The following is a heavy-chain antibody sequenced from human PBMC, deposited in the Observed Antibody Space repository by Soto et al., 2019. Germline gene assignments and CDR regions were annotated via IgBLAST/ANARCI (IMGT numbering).Heavy chain of an antibody. CDR1: GFTFSSYA. CDR3: ARGDRGGSGAPASYYYSGLAV. J-gene: IGHJ6*02. D-gene: IGHD3-10*01. CDR2: VSAGGDMT. Sequence: DVQLLESGGHLVQPGGSLRLSCAASGFTFSSYAMSWVRQAPGKGLEWVSSVSAGGDMTYYSDSVKGRCTISRDNSNNALFLQMNSLRIEDTALYYCARGDRGGSGAPASYYYSGLAVWGQGTTVTVS. V-gene: IGHV3-23*01.